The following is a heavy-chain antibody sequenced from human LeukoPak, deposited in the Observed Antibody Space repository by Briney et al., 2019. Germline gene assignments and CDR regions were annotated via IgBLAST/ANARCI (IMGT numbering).Heavy chain of an antibody. V-gene: IGHV3-53*01. Sequence: GGSLRLSCAASGFTVSSNYMSWVRQAPGKGLEWVSVIYSGGRTYYADSVKGRFTISRDNSKNTLYLQMNSLRAEDTAVYYCAKDPGYCSSTSCYTAFDYWGQGTLVTVSS. J-gene: IGHJ4*02. CDR1: GFTVSSNY. CDR2: IYSGGRT. D-gene: IGHD2-2*02. CDR3: AKDPGYCSSTSCYTAFDY.